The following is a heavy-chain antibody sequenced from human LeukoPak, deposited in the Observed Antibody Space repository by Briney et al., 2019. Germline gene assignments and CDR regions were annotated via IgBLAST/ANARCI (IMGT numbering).Heavy chain of an antibody. CDR2: INHGGST. J-gene: IGHJ4*02. CDR3: ARAPITMIVVVSSGGSRYFDY. CDR1: GGSFSGYY. D-gene: IGHD3-22*01. Sequence: SETLSLTCAVYGGSFSGYYWSWIRQPPGKGLEWIGEINHGGSTNYNPSLKSRVTISVDTSKNQFSLKLSSVTAADTAVYYCARAPITMIVVVSSGGSRYFDYWGQGTLVTVSS. V-gene: IGHV4-34*01.